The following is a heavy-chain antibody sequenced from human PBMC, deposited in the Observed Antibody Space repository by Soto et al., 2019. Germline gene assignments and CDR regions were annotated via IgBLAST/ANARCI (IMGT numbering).Heavy chain of an antibody. D-gene: IGHD1-1*01. J-gene: IGHJ4*02. CDR1: GYRFTSQW. CDR3: ARRDAYNLDY. Sequence: PGESLKISCKGSGYRFTSQWIGWVRQMPGKGLEWMGIIYPGGSDTRYSPSFQGQVTISADKSISTAYLQWSSLKASDTAIYYCARRDAYNLDYWGQGTLVTVSS. V-gene: IGHV5-51*01. CDR2: IYPGGSDT.